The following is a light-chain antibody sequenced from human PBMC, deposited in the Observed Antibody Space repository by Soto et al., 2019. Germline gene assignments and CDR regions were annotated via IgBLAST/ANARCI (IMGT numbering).Light chain of an antibody. CDR3: QQYNSYSTFGPAT. CDR1: QSISTW. J-gene: IGKJ1*01. Sequence: DIQMTQSPSTLSASVGDRVTITCRASQSISTWLAWYQQKPGKAPKLLIYSASDLESGVPSRFSGSGFGTEFTPTITSLQPDDFATYYCQQYNSYSTFGPATFGQGTKVDIK. CDR2: SAS. V-gene: IGKV1-5*03.